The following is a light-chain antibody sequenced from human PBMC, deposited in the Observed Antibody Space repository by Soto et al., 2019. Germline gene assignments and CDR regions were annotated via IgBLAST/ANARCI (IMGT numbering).Light chain of an antibody. CDR1: QGISNY. V-gene: IGKV1-27*01. CDR2: TSF. CDR3: QKYNSAPFT. J-gene: IGKJ3*01. Sequence: DIQMTQSPSSMSASVGDRVTITCRASQGISNYLAWYQQKPGKVPNLLIYTSFTLQSGVPSRFSASGSGTDFTLTISRLQPEDVAPYYCQKYNSAPFTFGPRKKVD.